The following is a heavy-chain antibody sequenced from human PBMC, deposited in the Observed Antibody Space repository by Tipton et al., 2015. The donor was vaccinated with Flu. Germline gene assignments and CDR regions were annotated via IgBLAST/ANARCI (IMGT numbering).Heavy chain of an antibody. CDR1: GYSISSGYY. D-gene: IGHD2-15*01. J-gene: IGHJ4*02. Sequence: TLSLTCNVSGYSISSGYYLSWIRQPPGKGLEWIGEINHSGGSNYNPSLKSRVTISVDKSKNQFSLKLSSVTAADTAVYYCARDMRVGCTGGSCFPIDYWGQGTLVTVSS. CDR2: INHSGGS. V-gene: IGHV4-38-2*02. CDR3: ARDMRVGCTGGSCFPIDY.